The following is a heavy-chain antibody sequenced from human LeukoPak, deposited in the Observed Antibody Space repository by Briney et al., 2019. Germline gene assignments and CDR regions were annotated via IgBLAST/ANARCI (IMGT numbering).Heavy chain of an antibody. Sequence: SETLSLTCTVSGGSISSYYWSWIRQPAGEGLEWIGHIYSTGSTNYNPSLKSRVTISVDTSKNQFSLKLSSVTAADTAVYYCAREHTGYDYYYYYYMDVWGKGTTVTVSS. J-gene: IGHJ6*03. CDR1: GGSISSYY. V-gene: IGHV4-4*07. CDR2: IYSTGST. CDR3: AREHTGYDYYYYYYMDV. D-gene: IGHD5-12*01.